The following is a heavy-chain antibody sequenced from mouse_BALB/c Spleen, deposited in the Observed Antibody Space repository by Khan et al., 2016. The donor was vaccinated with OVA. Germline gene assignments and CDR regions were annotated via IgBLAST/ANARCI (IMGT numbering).Heavy chain of an antibody. CDR2: IFPGDDST. D-gene: IGHD1-1*01. V-gene: IGHV1-85*01. CDR1: GYTFTSYD. CDR3: ASHYFGGILYWYFDV. Sequence: QVQLQQSGAELVKPGASVKLSCKASGYTFTSYDINWVRQRPEQGLEWIGWIFPGDDSTKYNEKFKGKATLTSDKSSSTAYMQLSRLTSEDSAFYFCASHYFGGILYWYFDVWCAGTTVTVSS. J-gene: IGHJ1*01.